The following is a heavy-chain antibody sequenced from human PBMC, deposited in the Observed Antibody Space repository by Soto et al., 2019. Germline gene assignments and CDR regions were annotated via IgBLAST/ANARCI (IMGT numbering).Heavy chain of an antibody. V-gene: IGHV4-31*03. CDR3: ASATAADYYGSGSYYNPNWFDP. CDR1: GGSISSGGYY. J-gene: IGHJ5*02. CDR2: IYYSGST. Sequence: SETLSLTCTVSGGSISSGGYYWSWIRQHPGKGLEWIGYIYYSGSTYYNPSLKSRVTISVDTSKNQFSLKLSSVTAADTAVYYCASATAADYYGSGSYYNPNWFDPWGQGTLVTVSS. D-gene: IGHD3-10*01.